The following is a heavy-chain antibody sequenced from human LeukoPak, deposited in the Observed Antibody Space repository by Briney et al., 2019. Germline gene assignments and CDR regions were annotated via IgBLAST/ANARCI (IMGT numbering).Heavy chain of an antibody. CDR3: ARLNGAGAFDY. Sequence: GASLKISCRVSGSNFPTYWIAWIRQMPGKGLEWIGILYPADSHTTYSPSFQGQVTISADRSSSAAYLQWSSLKASDTAMYYCARLNGAGAFDYWGQGTPVTVSS. CDR1: GSNFPTYW. J-gene: IGHJ4*02. D-gene: IGHD2-8*01. V-gene: IGHV5-51*01. CDR2: LYPADSHT.